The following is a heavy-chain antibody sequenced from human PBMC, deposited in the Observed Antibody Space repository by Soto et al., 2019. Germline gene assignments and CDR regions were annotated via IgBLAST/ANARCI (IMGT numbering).Heavy chain of an antibody. CDR3: ARDSPRKREAGLWFDP. J-gene: IGHJ5*02. D-gene: IGHD3-10*01. CDR1: GYTFSNHG. Sequence: QVQLVQSGAEVKKPGASVKVSCKTSGYTFSNHGISWLRLVPGRGLEWMGWSSVYNGNINYAQNFQGRVTLTTDTSASTAYMELGSLRYDDTAVYYCARDSPRKREAGLWFDPWGQGTLVTVSS. V-gene: IGHV1-18*01. CDR2: SSVYNGNI.